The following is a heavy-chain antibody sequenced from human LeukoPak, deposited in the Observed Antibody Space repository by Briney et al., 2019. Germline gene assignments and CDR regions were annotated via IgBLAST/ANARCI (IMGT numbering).Heavy chain of an antibody. CDR3: AREGAAAGRYFDY. J-gene: IGHJ4*02. D-gene: IGHD6-13*01. Sequence: ASVTVSFTASGYTFTSYDINWVRQAPGQGLEWMGWMNPNTGNTGYAQKFQGRVTITRNTSISTAYMELSSLRSEDTAVYYCAREGAAAGRYFDYWGQGTLVTVSS. CDR2: MNPNTGNT. CDR1: GYTFTSYD. V-gene: IGHV1-8*03.